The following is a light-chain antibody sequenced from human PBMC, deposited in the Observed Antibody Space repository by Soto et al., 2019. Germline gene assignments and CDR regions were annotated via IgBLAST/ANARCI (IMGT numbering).Light chain of an antibody. J-gene: IGKJ5*01. V-gene: IGKV1-8*01. CDR3: QQFKFYPIT. CDR1: QGISSY. CDR2: AAS. Sequence: IRISLSLASLSASKGDRVTITCRASQGISSYLAWYQQKPGKAPKLLIYAASSLQSGVPSRFSGSGSGTDFTLTISSLQPEDFTTYYCQQFKFYPITFGQGGRLEVK.